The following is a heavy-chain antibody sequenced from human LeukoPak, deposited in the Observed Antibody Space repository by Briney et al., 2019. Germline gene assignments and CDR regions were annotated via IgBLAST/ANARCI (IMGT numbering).Heavy chain of an antibody. CDR3: ARDRGAGTTDY. D-gene: IGHD6-19*01. Sequence: GGSLRLSCAASGFTLSSYWMSWVRQAPGEGLGWVASIKQDGSDRHYADSVKGRFSISRDNAKNSLSLQMNSLIADDTALYYCARDRGAGTTDYWGQGTLVTVSS. J-gene: IGHJ4*02. V-gene: IGHV3-7*01. CDR2: IKQDGSDR. CDR1: GFTLSSYW.